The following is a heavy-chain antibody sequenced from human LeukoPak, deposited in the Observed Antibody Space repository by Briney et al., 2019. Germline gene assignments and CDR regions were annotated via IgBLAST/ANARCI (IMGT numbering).Heavy chain of an antibody. CDR1: GGSISNYF. J-gene: IGHJ4*02. V-gene: IGHV4-4*07. CDR3: ARDGPRSGYDLGHFDN. D-gene: IGHD5-12*01. CDR2: IYSTGRS. Sequence: SETLSLTCTVSGGSISNYFWSWVRQPAGKGLEWIGRIYSTGRSDYNSSLKSRITMSVDTSKNQFSLKLSSVTAADTAVYYCARDGPRSGYDLGHFDNLGQGTLVTASS.